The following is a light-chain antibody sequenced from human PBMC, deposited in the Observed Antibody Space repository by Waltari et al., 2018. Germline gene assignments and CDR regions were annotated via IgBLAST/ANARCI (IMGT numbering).Light chain of an antibody. Sequence: QSALTQPASVSGSPGQSITISCTGTSSDIGGYNYVSWYQHHAGKAPKLIIYEVSNRPSGVSIRFSGAKSGNTASLTIAGLQAEYMANSFCSSYTSTNSLYVFGTAAEVTVL. CDR2: EVS. V-gene: IGLV2-14*01. J-gene: IGLJ1*01. CDR1: SSDIGGYNY. CDR3: SSYTSTNSLYV.